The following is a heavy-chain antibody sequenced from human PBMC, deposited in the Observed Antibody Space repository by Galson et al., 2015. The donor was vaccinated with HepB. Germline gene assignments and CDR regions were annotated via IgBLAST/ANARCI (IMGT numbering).Heavy chain of an antibody. D-gene: IGHD2-2*01. CDR3: ARLVVVPAAMGYYYYKDV. CDR1: GGSISSGGYY. Sequence: LTCTVSGGSISSGGYYWSWIRQHPGKGLEWIGYIYYSGSTYYNPSLKSRVTISLDTSKNQFSLKLSSVTAAHTAVYYCARLVVVPAAMGYYYYKDVWGKGTTVTVSS. CDR2: IYYSGST. J-gene: IGHJ6*03. V-gene: IGHV4-31*03.